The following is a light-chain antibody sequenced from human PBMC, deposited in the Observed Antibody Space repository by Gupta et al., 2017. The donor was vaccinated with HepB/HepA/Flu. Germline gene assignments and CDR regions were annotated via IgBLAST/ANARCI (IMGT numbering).Light chain of an antibody. J-gene: IGLJ2*01. CDR3: QAWDSTTVV. Sequence: SSSLPQPPSVSVSPGQTGSITCSGDKLGEKYVCWYQQRPGQSPVLVIYQDNKRPSGIPERFSGSNSGTTATLTISGTQAMDEADYYCQAWDSTTVVFGGGTKLTVL. CDR2: QDN. CDR1: KLGEKY. V-gene: IGLV3-1*01.